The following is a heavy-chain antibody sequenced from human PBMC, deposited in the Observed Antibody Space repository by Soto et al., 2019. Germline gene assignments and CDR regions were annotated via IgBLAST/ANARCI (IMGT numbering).Heavy chain of an antibody. D-gene: IGHD3-10*01. V-gene: IGHV1-24*01. J-gene: IGHJ6*02. Sequence: ASVKVSCKVSGYTLTELSMHWVRQAPGKGLEWMGGFDPEDGETIYAQKFQGRVTMTEDTSTDTAYMELSSLRSEDTAVYYCATSGPVAMVRGGVNYYYGMDVWGQGTTVTVSS. CDR2: FDPEDGET. CDR3: ATSGPVAMVRGGVNYYYGMDV. CDR1: GYTLTELS.